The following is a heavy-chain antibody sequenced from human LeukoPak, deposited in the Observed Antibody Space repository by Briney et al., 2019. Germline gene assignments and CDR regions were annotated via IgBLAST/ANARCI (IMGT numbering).Heavy chain of an antibody. Sequence: YWGWVRQPPGTALECIATIFYSRPPSSHPSLKGLVTISVPTSKNQFSLKFTSVTAADTAVYYCARWRNLDYWGQGTLVTVSS. V-gene: IGHV4-39*01. CDR1: Y. D-gene: IGHD3-3*01. CDR2: IFYSRPP. J-gene: IGHJ4*02. CDR3: ARWRNLDY.